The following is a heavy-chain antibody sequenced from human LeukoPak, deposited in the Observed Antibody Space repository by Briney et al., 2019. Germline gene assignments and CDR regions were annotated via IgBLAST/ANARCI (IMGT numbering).Heavy chain of an antibody. V-gene: IGHV4-61*01. CDR1: GGSVSSGSYY. J-gene: IGHJ5*02. D-gene: IGHD3-10*01. CDR2: IYYSGST. CDR3: ARDRTGPLSYYYGIDP. Sequence: SETLSLTCTVSGGSVSSGSYYWRWIRQPPGKGLEWIGYIYYSGSTNYNPSLKSRVTISVDTSKNQFSLKLSSVTAADTAVYYCARDRTGPLSYYYGIDPWGQGTLVTVSS.